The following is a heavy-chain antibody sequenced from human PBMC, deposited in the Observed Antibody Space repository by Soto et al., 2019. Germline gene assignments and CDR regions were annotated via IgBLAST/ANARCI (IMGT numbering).Heavy chain of an antibody. CDR2: IIPIFGTA. CDR1: GGTFSSYA. D-gene: IGHD2-15*01. Sequence: QVQLVQSGAEVKKPGSSVKVSCKASGGTFSSYAISWVRQAPGQGLEWMGGIIPIFGTANYAQKFQGRVMITADESTSTAYMELSSLRSEDTAVYYCARGMVVVVAVRYYGMDVWGQGTTVTVSS. J-gene: IGHJ6*02. V-gene: IGHV1-69*12. CDR3: ARGMVVVVAVRYYGMDV.